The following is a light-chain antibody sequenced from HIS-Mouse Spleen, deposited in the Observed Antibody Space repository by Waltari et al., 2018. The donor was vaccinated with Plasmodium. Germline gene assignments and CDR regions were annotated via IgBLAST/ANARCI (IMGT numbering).Light chain of an antibody. CDR1: PSVLYSSNNKNY. Sequence: DIVMTQSPDSLAVSLGGRATIHCKSSPSVLYSSNNKNYLAWYQQKPGQPPKLLIYWASTRESGVPDRFSGSGSGTDFTLTISSLQAEDVAVYYCQQYYSTPLTFGGGTKVEIK. J-gene: IGKJ4*01. CDR3: QQYYSTPLT. CDR2: WAS. V-gene: IGKV4-1*01.